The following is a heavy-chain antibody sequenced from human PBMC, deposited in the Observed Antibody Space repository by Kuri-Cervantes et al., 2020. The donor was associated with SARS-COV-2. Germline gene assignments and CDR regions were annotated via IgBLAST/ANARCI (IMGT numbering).Heavy chain of an antibody. CDR1: GFTFSSYA. J-gene: IGHJ4*02. CDR2: ISSNGGST. CDR3: VRSGAVAGTFDY. V-gene: IGHV3-64D*08. Sequence: GSLRLSCAASGFTFSSYAMHWVRQAPGKGLEYVSAISSNGGSTYYADSVKGRFTISRDNSKNTLYLQMSSLRDEDTAVYYCVRSGAVAGTFDYWGQGTLVTVSS. D-gene: IGHD6-19*01.